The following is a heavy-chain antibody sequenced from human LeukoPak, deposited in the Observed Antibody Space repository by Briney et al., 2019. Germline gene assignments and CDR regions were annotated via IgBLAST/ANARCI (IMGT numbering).Heavy chain of an antibody. V-gene: IGHV4-39*02. J-gene: IGHJ4*02. CDR1: GGSISSSSYY. CDR3: ARDIRARSSSGLLDY. D-gene: IGHD6-19*01. CDR2: IYYSGST. Sequence: SETLSLTCTVSGGSISSSSYYWGWIRQPPGKGLEWIGSIYYSGSTYYNPSLKSRVTISVDTSKNQFSLRLSSVAAADTAVYYCARDIRARSSSGLLDYWGQGTLVTVSS.